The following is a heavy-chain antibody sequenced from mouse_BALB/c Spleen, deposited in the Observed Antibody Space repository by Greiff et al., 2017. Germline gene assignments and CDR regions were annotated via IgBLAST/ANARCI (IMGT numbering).Heavy chain of an antibody. CDR1: GFSLTSYG. CDR3: ASYYYGSSGFAY. Sequence: QVQLQRSGPGLVQPSQSLSITCTVSGFSLTSYGVHWVRQSPGKGLEWLGVIWSGGSTDYNAAFISRLSISKDNSKSQVFFKMNSLQANDTAIYYCASYYYGSSGFAYWGQGTLVTVSA. J-gene: IGHJ3*01. V-gene: IGHV2-2*02. CDR2: IWSGGST. D-gene: IGHD1-1*01.